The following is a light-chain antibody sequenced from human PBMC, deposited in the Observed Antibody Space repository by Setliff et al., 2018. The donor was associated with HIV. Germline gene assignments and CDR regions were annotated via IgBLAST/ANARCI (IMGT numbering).Light chain of an antibody. Sequence: SALTQPPSASGSPGQSVTISCTGTSSDVGGYNYVSWYQQHPGKAPKFMIYEVTKRPSGVPDRFSGSKSGNTASLTVSGLQAEDEADYYCSSYAGTNSPYVFGTGTKVTVL. V-gene: IGLV2-8*01. J-gene: IGLJ1*01. CDR2: EVT. CDR3: SSYAGTNSPYV. CDR1: SSDVGGYNY.